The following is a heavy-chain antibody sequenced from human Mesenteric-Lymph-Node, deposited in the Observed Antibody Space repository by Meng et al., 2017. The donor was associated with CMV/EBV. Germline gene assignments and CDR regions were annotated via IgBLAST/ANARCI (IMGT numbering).Heavy chain of an antibody. V-gene: IGHV3-15*01. Sequence: GESLKISCAASGFTFSNAWMSWVRQAPGKGLEWVGRIKSKTDGGTTDYAAPVKGRFTISRDDSKNTRYLQMNSLKTEDTAVYYCARDMGDRKRWLQSQDFYYYYGMDVWGQGTTVTVSS. D-gene: IGHD5-24*01. J-gene: IGHJ6*02. CDR2: IKSKTDGGTT. CDR1: GFTFSNAW. CDR3: ARDMGDRKRWLQSQDFYYYYGMDV.